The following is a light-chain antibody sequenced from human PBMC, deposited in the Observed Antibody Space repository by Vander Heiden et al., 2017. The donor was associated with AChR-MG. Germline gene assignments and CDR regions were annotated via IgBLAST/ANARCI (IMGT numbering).Light chain of an antibody. J-gene: IGLJ2*01. CDR1: SGHSSYA. Sequence: QPVLTQSPSASASLGASVKLTCTLSSGHSSYAIACHQQQPERGPRYLMNLNGDGSHSRADGIPDRFSGSSSGAERYLTISRLQSEDEADYYCQTWGAAIRVFGGGTKLTVL. CDR3: QTWGAAIRV. CDR2: LNGDGSH. V-gene: IGLV4-69*01.